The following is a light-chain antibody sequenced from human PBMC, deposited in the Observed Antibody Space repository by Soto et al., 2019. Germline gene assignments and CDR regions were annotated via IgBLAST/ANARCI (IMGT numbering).Light chain of an antibody. V-gene: IGKV3-15*01. CDR3: QQYNSGPPMYT. Sequence: EIVMTQSPATLSVSPGERATLSCRASESISSNLAWYQQKPGQTPRLLIYGASTRATDIPARISGSGSGTEFTLTISSLQSEDFAVYYCQQYNSGPPMYTFGQGTKLEIK. CDR1: ESISSN. CDR2: GAS. J-gene: IGKJ2*01.